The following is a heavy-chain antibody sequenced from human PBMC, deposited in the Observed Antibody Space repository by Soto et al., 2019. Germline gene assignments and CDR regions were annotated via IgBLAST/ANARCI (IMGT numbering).Heavy chain of an antibody. J-gene: IGHJ3*02. CDR2: IDPSDSYT. D-gene: IGHD5-12*01. Sequence: EVQLVQSGAEVKKPGESLRISCKGSGYSFTRYWISWVRQMPGKGLEWMGRIDPSDSYTNYSPSFQGHVTISADKSVSTAYLQWSSLKASDTAMYYCARRGYGGYGGGDAFDIWGQGTMVTVSS. CDR1: GYSFTRYW. CDR3: ARRGYGGYGGGDAFDI. V-gene: IGHV5-10-1*03.